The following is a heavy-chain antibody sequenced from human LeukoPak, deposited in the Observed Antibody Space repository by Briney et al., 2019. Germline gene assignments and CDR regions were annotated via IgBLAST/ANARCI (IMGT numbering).Heavy chain of an antibody. Sequence: HPGGSLRLSCAASGFTFSSYSMNWVRQAPGKGLEWVSYISSSSSTIYYADSVKGRFTISRDNAKNSLYLQMNSLRAEDTAVYYCARASFGELSNWFDPWGQGTLVTVSS. CDR1: GFTFSSYS. V-gene: IGHV3-48*01. D-gene: IGHD3-10*01. CDR2: ISSSSSTI. CDR3: ARASFGELSNWFDP. J-gene: IGHJ5*02.